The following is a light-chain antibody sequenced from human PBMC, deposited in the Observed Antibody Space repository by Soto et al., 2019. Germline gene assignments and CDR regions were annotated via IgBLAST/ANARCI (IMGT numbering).Light chain of an antibody. Sequence: DIQMTQSPSSLSASVGDRVTITCRASQGISNSLAWYQQKPGKVPKLLIYTASTLQSGVPSRFSGRGFGTGLTLTITGLQPEDVAAYYCKKYNSAPLTFGGGTKVEIK. CDR3: KKYNSAPLT. CDR1: QGISNS. J-gene: IGKJ4*01. V-gene: IGKV1-27*01. CDR2: TAS.